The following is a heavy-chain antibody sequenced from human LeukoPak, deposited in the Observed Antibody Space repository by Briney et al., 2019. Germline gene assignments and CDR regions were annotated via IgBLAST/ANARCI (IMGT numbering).Heavy chain of an antibody. D-gene: IGHD3-22*01. V-gene: IGHV5-51*01. Sequence: GESLKISCKGSGYSFSSQWIGWVRQMPGKGLEWMGIIYPDDSDTKYSPSFQGQVTISADKSIGTAYLQWSSLKASDTAMYYCARRQYYDRPKYPPKPYYFDYWGQGTLVTVSS. CDR1: GYSFSSQW. CDR3: ARRQYYDRPKYPPKPYYFDY. J-gene: IGHJ4*02. CDR2: IYPDDSDT.